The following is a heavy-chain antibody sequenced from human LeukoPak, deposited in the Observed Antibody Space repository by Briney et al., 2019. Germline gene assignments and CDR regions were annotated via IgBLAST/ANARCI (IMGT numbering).Heavy chain of an antibody. V-gene: IGHV3-7*01. Sequence: GGSLRLSCVASGFTFSSRDWMTWVRQAPGKGLEWVANIKQDGSEKNYVDSVKGRFTISRDNAKNSVDLQMNSLRVEDTAVYYCARVRYFDWLGPFDYWGQGTLVTVSS. D-gene: IGHD3-9*01. CDR3: ARVRYFDWLGPFDY. CDR1: GFTFSSRDW. CDR2: IKQDGSEK. J-gene: IGHJ4*02.